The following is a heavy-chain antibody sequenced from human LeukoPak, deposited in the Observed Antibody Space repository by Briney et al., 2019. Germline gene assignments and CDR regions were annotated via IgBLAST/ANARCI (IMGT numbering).Heavy chain of an antibody. CDR1: GYSISSGYY. Sequence: SETLSLTCAVSGYSISSGYYWGWIRQPPGKGLEWIGSISHSGSTYYNPSLKSRVTISVDTSKNQFSLKLSSVTAADTAVYYCARQSLYYDFWSALDYYMDVWGKGTTVTVSS. D-gene: IGHD3-3*01. CDR2: ISHSGST. CDR3: ARQSLYYDFWSALDYYMDV. J-gene: IGHJ6*03. V-gene: IGHV4-38-2*01.